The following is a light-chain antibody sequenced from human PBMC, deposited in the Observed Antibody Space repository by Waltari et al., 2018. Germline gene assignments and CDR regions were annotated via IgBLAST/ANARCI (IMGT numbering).Light chain of an antibody. Sequence: QTVVTQEPSLTVSPGGTVTLPCASSTGAVTSIYYPNWLQQKPGQAPRSLIYSTSKKHSWTPARFSGSLLGATAALTLSGVQPEDEAEYYCLLYYGGDVVFGGGTKLTVL. V-gene: IGLV7-43*01. J-gene: IGLJ2*01. CDR3: LLYYGGDVV. CDR1: TGAVTSIYY. CDR2: STS.